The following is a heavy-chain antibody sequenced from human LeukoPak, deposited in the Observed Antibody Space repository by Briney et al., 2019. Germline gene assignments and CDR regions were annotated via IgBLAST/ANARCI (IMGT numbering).Heavy chain of an antibody. CDR1: GFTFSSYS. V-gene: IGHV3-21*01. D-gene: IGHD6-6*01. CDR2: ISSSSSYI. Sequence: GGSLRLSCAASGFTFSSYSMNWVRQAPGKGREWVSSISSSSSYIYYADSVKGRFTISRDNAKNSLYLQMNSLRAEDTAVYYCARPSSPYGGSSKEIYFDYWGQGTLVTVSS. CDR3: ARPSSPYGGSSKEIYFDY. J-gene: IGHJ4*02.